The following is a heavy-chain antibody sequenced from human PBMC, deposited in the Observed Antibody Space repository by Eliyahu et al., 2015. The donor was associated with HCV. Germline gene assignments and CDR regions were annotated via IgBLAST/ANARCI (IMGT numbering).Heavy chain of an antibody. V-gene: IGHV4-34*01. Sequence: QVQLQQWGAGLLKPSETLSLTCAVYGGSFSGYYWSWIRQPPGKGLEWIGEINHSGSTNYNPSLKSRVTISVDTSKNQFSLKLSSVTAADTAVYYCARGLTLTTPGMDVWGQGTTVTVSS. D-gene: IGHD2-15*01. J-gene: IGHJ6*02. CDR1: GGSFSGYY. CDR3: ARGLTLTTPGMDV. CDR2: INHSGST.